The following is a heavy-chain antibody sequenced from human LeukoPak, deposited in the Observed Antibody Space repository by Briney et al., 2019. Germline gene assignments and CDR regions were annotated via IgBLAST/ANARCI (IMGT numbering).Heavy chain of an antibody. Sequence: GGSLRLSCAASGFTFSSYSMNWIRQAPGKGLEWVSSISSSSSYIYYADSVKGRFTISRDNAKNSLYLQMNSLRAEDTAVYYCAHYYDISGPGGGGYYFDYWGQGTLVTVSS. D-gene: IGHD3-22*01. J-gene: IGHJ4*02. V-gene: IGHV3-21*01. CDR2: ISSSSSYI. CDR3: AHYYDISGPGGGGYYFDY. CDR1: GFTFSSYS.